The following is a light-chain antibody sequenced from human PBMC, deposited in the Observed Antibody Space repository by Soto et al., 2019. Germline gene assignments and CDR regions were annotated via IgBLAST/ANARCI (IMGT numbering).Light chain of an antibody. CDR1: SSDVGGYNY. Sequence: QSALTQPASVSGSLGQSITISCTGTSSDVGGYNYVSWYQQHPGKAPKLMIYEVRCRPSGVSNRCSGSKSGNTASLTISGLQAEDEADYYCSSYTSRSTLFGGGTKLTVL. V-gene: IGLV2-14*01. CDR2: EVR. J-gene: IGLJ2*01. CDR3: SSYTSRSTL.